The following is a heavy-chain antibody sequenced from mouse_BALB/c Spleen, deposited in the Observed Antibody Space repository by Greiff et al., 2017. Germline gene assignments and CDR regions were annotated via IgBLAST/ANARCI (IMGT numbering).Heavy chain of an antibody. CDR1: GYTFTSYT. CDR3: AGLRQGFAY. V-gene: IGHV1-4*02. Sequence: QVQLQQSAAELARPGASVKMSCKASGYTFTSYTMHWVKQRPGQGLEWIGYINPSSGYTEYNQKFKDKTTLTADKSSSTAYMQLSSLTSEDSAVYYCAGLRQGFAYWGQGTLVTVSA. CDR2: INPSSGYT. D-gene: IGHD2-4*01. J-gene: IGHJ3*01.